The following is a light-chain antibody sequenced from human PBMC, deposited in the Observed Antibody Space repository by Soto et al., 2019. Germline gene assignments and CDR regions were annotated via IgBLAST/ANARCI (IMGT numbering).Light chain of an antibody. J-gene: IGKJ5*01. V-gene: IGKV1-9*01. CDR2: AAS. CDR1: QGISSY. CDR3: QQLNSYSIT. Sequence: IQLTQSPSSLSASVGDRVTITCRASQGISSYLAWYQQKPGKAPKLLIYAASTLQSGVPSRFRGSGSGTDFTLTISSLQPEDFATYYCQQLNSYSITFGHGTRLEIK.